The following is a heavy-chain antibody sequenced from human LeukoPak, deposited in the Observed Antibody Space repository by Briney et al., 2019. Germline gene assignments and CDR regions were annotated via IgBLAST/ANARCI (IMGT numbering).Heavy chain of an antibody. J-gene: IGHJ4*02. CDR1: GGSISTTTYY. D-gene: IGHD3-10*01. CDR2: ISYTGST. Sequence: SETLSLTCTVSGGSISTTTYYWGWLRQPPGKGLEWIGSISYTGSTYYNPSLKILVTTSVDTSKNQSSLRLSSVTAADTAVYYCARLSPYLGAGSSAFPDDYWGQGTLVTVSS. V-gene: IGHV4-39*01. CDR3: ARLSPYLGAGSSAFPDDY.